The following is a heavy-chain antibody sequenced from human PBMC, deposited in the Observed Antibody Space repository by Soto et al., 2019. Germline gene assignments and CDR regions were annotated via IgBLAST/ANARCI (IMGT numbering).Heavy chain of an antibody. V-gene: IGHV4-30-4*01. CDR2: IYYSGST. J-gene: IGHJ4*02. CDR1: GGSISSGDYY. D-gene: IGHD6-19*01. Sequence: QVQLQESGPGLVKPSQTLSLTCTVSGGSISSGDYYWSWIRQPPEKGLEWIGYIYYSGSTYYNPSLKCRVTLSVDTSKNQFSLKLSSVTAADTAVYYCARLTPGYSSGWFIDYWGQGTLVTVSS. CDR3: ARLTPGYSSGWFIDY.